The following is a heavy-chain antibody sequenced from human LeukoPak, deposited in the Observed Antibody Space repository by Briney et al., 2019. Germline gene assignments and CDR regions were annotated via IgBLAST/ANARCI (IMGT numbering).Heavy chain of an antibody. J-gene: IGHJ6*02. V-gene: IGHV3-11*01. CDR1: GFTFSDYY. Sequence: GGSLRLSCAASGFTFSDYYMSWIRQAPGKGLEWVSYISSSGSTIYYADSVKGRFTISRDNAKNSLYLQMNSLRAEDTAVYYCARDGHGQDFWSGYPFYYYGMDVWGQGTTVTVSS. CDR2: ISSSGSTI. CDR3: ARDGHGQDFWSGYPFYYYGMDV. D-gene: IGHD3-3*01.